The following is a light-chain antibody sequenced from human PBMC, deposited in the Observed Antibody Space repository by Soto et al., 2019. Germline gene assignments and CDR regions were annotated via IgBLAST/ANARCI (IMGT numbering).Light chain of an antibody. J-gene: IGLJ1*01. CDR2: EVH. V-gene: IGLV2-8*01. CDR1: SSDVGAYRY. Sequence: QSALTQPPSASGSLGQSVTISCTGTSSDVGAYRYASWYQQHPGRAPKLIVYEVHERPSGVPARFSGSKSGNTASLTISGLQAEDEADYYCNSYTGTSNVFGTGTKVTVL. CDR3: NSYTGTSNV.